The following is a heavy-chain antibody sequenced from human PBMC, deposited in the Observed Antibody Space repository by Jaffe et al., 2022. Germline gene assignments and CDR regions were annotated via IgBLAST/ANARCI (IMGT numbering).Heavy chain of an antibody. CDR2: IYYSGST. CDR1: GGSISSYY. CDR3: ARVGHWDADDYGDNDDAGWFDP. J-gene: IGHJ5*02. Sequence: QVQLQESGPGLVKPSETLSLTCTVSGGSISSYYWSWIRQPPGKGLEWIGYIYYSGSTNYNPSLKSRVTISVDTSKNQFSLKLSSVTAADTAVYYCARVGHWDADDYGDNDDAGWFDPWGQGTLVTVSS. D-gene: IGHD4-17*01. V-gene: IGHV4-59*01.